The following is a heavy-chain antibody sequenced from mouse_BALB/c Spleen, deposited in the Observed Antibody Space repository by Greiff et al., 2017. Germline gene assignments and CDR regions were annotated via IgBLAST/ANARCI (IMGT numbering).Heavy chain of an antibody. J-gene: IGHJ1*01. CDR2: IWGDGST. Sequence: VQVVESGPGLVAPSQSLSITCTVSGFSLTGYGVNWVRQPPGKGLEWLGMIWGDGSTDYNSALKSRLSISKDNSKSQVFLKMNSLQTDDTARYYCARDRKMITTDWYFDVWGAGTTVTVSS. V-gene: IGHV2-6-7*01. CDR1: GFSLTGYG. D-gene: IGHD2-4*01. CDR3: ARDRKMITTDWYFDV.